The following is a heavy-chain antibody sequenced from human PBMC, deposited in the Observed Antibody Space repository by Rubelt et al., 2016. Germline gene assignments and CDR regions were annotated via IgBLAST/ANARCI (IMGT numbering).Heavy chain of an antibody. CDR3: AREDFVNNWVDY. Sequence: QLQLQESGPGLVKPSETLSLTCTVSNGSISSSSYYWGWIRQPPGKGLEWIGSIYYSGSTLYNPSLTTRVTISVDTSKNQVSLKLSSGTAADTAVYYCAREDFVNNWVDYWGQGTRVTVSS. J-gene: IGHJ4*02. CDR2: IYYSGST. D-gene: IGHD1-1*01. CDR1: NGSISSSSYY. V-gene: IGHV4-39*02.